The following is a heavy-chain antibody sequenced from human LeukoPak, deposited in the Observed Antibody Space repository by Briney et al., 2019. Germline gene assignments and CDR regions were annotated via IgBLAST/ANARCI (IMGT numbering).Heavy chain of an antibody. V-gene: IGHV3-11*01. Sequence: PGGSLRLSCAASGFTFSDYYTSWIRQAPGKGLEWVSYISSSGSTIYYADSVKGRFTISRDNAKNSLYLQMNSLRAEDTAVYYCARALWSGYYQYYFDYWGQGTLVTVSS. D-gene: IGHD3-3*01. CDR2: ISSSGSTI. CDR1: GFTFSDYY. CDR3: ARALWSGYYQYYFDY. J-gene: IGHJ4*02.